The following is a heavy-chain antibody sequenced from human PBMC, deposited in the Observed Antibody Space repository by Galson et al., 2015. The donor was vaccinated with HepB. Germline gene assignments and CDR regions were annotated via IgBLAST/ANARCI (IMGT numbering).Heavy chain of an antibody. D-gene: IGHD3-3*01. J-gene: IGHJ6*03. CDR2: TYYRSKWYN. Sequence: CAISGDSVSSNSAAWNWIRQSPSRGLEWLGRTYYRSKWYNDYAVSVKSRITINPDTSKNQFSLQLNPVTPEDTAVYYCARGLRFLEWLRHEEIGRYYYYYMDVWGKGTTVTVSS. V-gene: IGHV6-1*01. CDR3: ARGLRFLEWLRHEEIGRYYYYYMDV. CDR1: GDSVSSNSAA.